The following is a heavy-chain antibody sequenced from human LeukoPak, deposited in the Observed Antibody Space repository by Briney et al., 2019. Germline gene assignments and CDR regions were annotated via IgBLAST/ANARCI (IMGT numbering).Heavy chain of an antibody. J-gene: IGHJ4*02. CDR3: AKAGEYDFWSGYHLDY. CDR1: GFAFSSYA. V-gene: IGHV3-23*01. CDR2: ISGSGGST. Sequence: GGSLRLSCAASGFAFSSYAMSWVRQAPGKGLEWVSAISGSGGSTYYADSVKGRFTISRDNSKNTLYLQMNSLRAEDTAVYYCAKAGEYDFWSGYHLDYWGQGTLVTVSS. D-gene: IGHD3-3*01.